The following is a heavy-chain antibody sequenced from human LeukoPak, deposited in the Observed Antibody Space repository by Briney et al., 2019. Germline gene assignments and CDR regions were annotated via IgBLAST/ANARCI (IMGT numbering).Heavy chain of an antibody. J-gene: IGHJ4*02. D-gene: IGHD2/OR15-2a*01. CDR2: ISSSSSYI. Sequence: GGSLRLSCAASGFTFSSYSMNWVRQAPGKGLEWVSSISSSSSYIYYADSVRGRFTISRDNAKDSLYLQMNSLRAEDTAVYYCASLGFNSWYAFDYWGQGTLVTVSS. CDR3: ASLGFNSWYAFDY. CDR1: GFTFSSYS. V-gene: IGHV3-21*01.